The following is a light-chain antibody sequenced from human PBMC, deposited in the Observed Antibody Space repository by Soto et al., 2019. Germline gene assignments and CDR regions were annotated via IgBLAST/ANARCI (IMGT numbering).Light chain of an antibody. Sequence: QSALTQPASVSGSPGQSITISCTGTSSDVGGYNYVSWSQQHPGKAPKLLISEVSNRPSGVSNRFSGSKSGNTASLTISGLQADDEADYYCSSYTASSTLVFGTGTQVSVL. CDR2: EVS. CDR3: SSYTASSTLV. CDR1: SSDVGGYNY. V-gene: IGLV2-14*03. J-gene: IGLJ1*01.